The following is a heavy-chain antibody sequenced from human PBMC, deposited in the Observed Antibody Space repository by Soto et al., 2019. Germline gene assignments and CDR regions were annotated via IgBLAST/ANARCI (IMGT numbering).Heavy chain of an antibody. D-gene: IGHD1-1*01. Sequence: GGSLRLSCAASGFTFSSYGMHWVRQAPGEGLEWVAIISYDGSNKYYADSVKGRFTISRDNSKNMLYLQMDGLRAEDTAVYYCAKDYRYNVIYYYYLMDVWGKGTTVTVSS. CDR1: GFTFSSYG. V-gene: IGHV3-30*18. J-gene: IGHJ6*03. CDR3: AKDYRYNVIYYYYLMDV. CDR2: ISYDGSNK.